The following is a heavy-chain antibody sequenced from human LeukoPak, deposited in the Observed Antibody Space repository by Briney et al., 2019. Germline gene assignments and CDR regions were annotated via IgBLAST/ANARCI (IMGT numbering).Heavy chain of an antibody. D-gene: IGHD6-13*01. CDR1: GFTFISYW. CDR2: IKQDGSEK. CDR3: AREISIAAAGTGWFDP. V-gene: IGHV3-7*01. J-gene: IGHJ5*02. Sequence: GGSLRLSCAASGFTFISYWMSWVRQAPGKGLEWVANIKQDGSEKYYVDSVEGRFTISRDNAKNSLYLQMNSLRAEDTAVYYCAREISIAAAGTGWFDPWGQGTLVTVSS.